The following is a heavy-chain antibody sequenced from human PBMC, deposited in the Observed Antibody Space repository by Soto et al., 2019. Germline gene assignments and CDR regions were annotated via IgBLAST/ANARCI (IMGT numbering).Heavy chain of an antibody. V-gene: IGHV4-59*01. CDR2: IYYSGST. CDR3: ASASPNYYDSSGYPYFDY. CDR1: GGSSGGYG. J-gene: IGHJ4*02. Sequence: SETLCVSWSFAGGSSGGYGGSLIRQHPGKGLEWIGYIYYSGSTNYNPSLKSRVTISVDTSKNQFSLKLSSVTAADTAVYYCASASPNYYDSSGYPYFDYWRQGTLVTVSS. D-gene: IGHD3-22*01.